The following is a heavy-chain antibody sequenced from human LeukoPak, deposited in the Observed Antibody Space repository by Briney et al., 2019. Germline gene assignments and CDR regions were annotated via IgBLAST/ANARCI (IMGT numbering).Heavy chain of an antibody. CDR1: GFIFNTYW. CDR2: IKEDGTRD. Sequence: GGSLRLSCAASGFIFNTYWMSWVRQAPGKGLEWVANIKEDGTRDYYVESMKGRFTISRDNAKNSLYLQVNSLRAEDTAVYYCARGTKAGYFDLWGQGTLVTVSS. J-gene: IGHJ4*02. V-gene: IGHV3-7*04. CDR3: ARGTKAGYFDL.